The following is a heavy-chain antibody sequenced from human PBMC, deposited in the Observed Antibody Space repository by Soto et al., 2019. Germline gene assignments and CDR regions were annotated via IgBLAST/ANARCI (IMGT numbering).Heavy chain of an antibody. D-gene: IGHD3-10*01. J-gene: IGHJ4*02. Sequence: ASVKVSCKASGGTFSSYTISWVRQAPGQGLEWMGRIIPILGIANYAQKFQGRVTITADKSTSTAYMELSSLRSEDTAVYYCARDLPYGSGSYYQYYFDYWGQGTLVTVSS. CDR3: ARDLPYGSGSYYQYYFDY. V-gene: IGHV1-69*04. CDR2: IIPILGIA. CDR1: GGTFSSYT.